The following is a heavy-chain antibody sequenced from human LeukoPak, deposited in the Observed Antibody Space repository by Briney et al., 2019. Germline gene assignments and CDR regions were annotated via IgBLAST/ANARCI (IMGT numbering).Heavy chain of an antibody. CDR3: AKGTGSYYYYGMGV. D-gene: IGHD3/OR15-3a*01. CDR1: GFTFSSYG. Sequence: QPGGSLRLSCAASGFTFSSYGMHWVRQAPGKGLEWVAVISYDGSNKYYADSVKGRFTISRDNSKNTLYLQMNSLRAEDTAVYYCAKGTGSYYYYGMGVWGQGTTVTVSS. CDR2: ISYDGSNK. J-gene: IGHJ6*02. V-gene: IGHV3-30*18.